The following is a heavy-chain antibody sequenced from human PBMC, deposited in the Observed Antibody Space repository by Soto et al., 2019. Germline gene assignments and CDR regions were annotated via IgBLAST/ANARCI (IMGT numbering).Heavy chain of an antibody. V-gene: IGHV3-30*18. Sequence: QVQLVESGGGVVQPGRSLRLSCAASGFTFSSYGMHWVRQAPGTGLEWVAVISYGGSNKYYADSVKGRFTISRDNSKNTGYLEVNSRRAEETAVYYCAKDWAGWELRPYYGVDVWGQGTTVTVSS. J-gene: IGHJ6*02. D-gene: IGHD1-26*01. CDR3: AKDWAGWELRPYYGVDV. CDR1: GFTFSSYG. CDR2: ISYGGSNK.